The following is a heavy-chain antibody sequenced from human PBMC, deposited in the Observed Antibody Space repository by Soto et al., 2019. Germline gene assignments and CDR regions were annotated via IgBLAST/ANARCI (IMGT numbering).Heavy chain of an antibody. J-gene: IGHJ6*02. CDR1: GGTFSSYA. CDR2: IIPIFGTA. CDR3: ASYIVGATPYYYGMDV. V-gene: IGHV1-69*01. D-gene: IGHD1-26*01. Sequence: QVQLVQSGAEVKKPGSSVKVSCKASGGTFSSYAISWVRQAPGQGLEWMGGIIPIFGTANYAQKFQGRVTLTADESTSTAYMELSSLRSEDTAVYYCASYIVGATPYYYGMDVWGQGTTVTVSS.